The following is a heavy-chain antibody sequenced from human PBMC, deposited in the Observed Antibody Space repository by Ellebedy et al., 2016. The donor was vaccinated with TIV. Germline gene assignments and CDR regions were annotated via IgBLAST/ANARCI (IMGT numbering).Heavy chain of an antibody. CDR1: GFTFSSYA. V-gene: IGHV3-30*04. D-gene: IGHD1-26*01. J-gene: IGHJ6*02. CDR3: ARDRGSYYGSYYYYYGMDV. CDR2: ISYDGSNK. Sequence: GESLKISXAASGFTFSSYAMHWVRQAPGKGLEWVAVISYDGSNKYYADSVKGRFTISRDNSKNTLYLQMNSLRAEDTAVYYCARDRGSYYGSYYYYYGMDVWGQGTTVTVSS.